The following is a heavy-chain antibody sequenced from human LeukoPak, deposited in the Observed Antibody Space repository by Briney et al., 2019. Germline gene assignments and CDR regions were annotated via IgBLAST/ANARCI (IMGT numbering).Heavy chain of an antibody. V-gene: IGHV3-7*01. J-gene: IGHJ4*02. CDR3: ARDRGYYDSYFDY. Sequence: GGSLRLSCAVSGFTFNSYWMSWVRQAPGKGLEWVANIKQDGSEMYYVDSVMGRFTISRDNAKNSLYLQMNSLRAEDTAVYYCARDRGYYDSYFDYWGQGTLVTVSS. CDR1: GFTFNSYW. CDR2: IKQDGSEM. D-gene: IGHD3-22*01.